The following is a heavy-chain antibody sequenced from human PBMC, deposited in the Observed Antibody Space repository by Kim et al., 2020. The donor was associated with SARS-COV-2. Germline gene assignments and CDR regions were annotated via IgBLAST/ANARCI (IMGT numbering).Heavy chain of an antibody. CDR3: ARGAISSTGRLDY. CDR2: ISTYNGNT. V-gene: IGHV1-18*01. CDR1: GYTFSDFG. Sequence: ASVKVSCKTSGYTFSDFGITWVRQVPGQGLEWMGWISTYNGNTNYVQKLQGRLTMAADTSTSPSYMELSSLTSDDTAVYFCARGAISSTGRLDYWGQGTLVTVSS. J-gene: IGHJ4*02. D-gene: IGHD2-2*02.